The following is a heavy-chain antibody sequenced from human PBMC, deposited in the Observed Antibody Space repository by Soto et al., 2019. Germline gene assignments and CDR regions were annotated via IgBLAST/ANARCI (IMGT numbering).Heavy chain of an antibody. Sequence: EVQLVEPGGGLVQPGGSLRLSCAASGFTVSSNYMSWVRQAPGKGLEWVSVIYSGGSTYYADSVKGRFTISRDNSKNTLYLQMNSLRAEDTAVYYCARSIFGVVIAGTFDYWGQGTLVTVSS. J-gene: IGHJ4*02. CDR2: IYSGGST. CDR1: GFTVSSNY. V-gene: IGHV3-66*01. CDR3: ARSIFGVVIAGTFDY. D-gene: IGHD3-3*02.